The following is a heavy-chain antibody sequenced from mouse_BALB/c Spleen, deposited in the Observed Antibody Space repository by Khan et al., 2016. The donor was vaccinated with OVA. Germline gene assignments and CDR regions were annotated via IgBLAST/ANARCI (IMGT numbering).Heavy chain of an antibody. Sequence: VQLKQSGTVLARPGASVGMSCKASGYIFTSYWIHWIKQRPGQGLEWLGAIYPGNSDTNYNQKFKGKAKLTAVTSTSTAYMELSSLTNADSAVYYWTRWGYWFAYWGQGTLVTVSA. CDR2: IYPGNSDT. CDR1: GYIFTSYW. D-gene: IGHD3-1*01. V-gene: IGHV1-5*01. J-gene: IGHJ3*01. CDR3: TRWGYWFAY.